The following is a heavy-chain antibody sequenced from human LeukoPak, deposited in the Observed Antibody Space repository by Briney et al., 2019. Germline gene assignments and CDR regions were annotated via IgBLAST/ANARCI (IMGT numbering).Heavy chain of an antibody. D-gene: IGHD3-3*01. Sequence: ASVKVSCKASGYTFTSYAMNWVRQAPGQGLEWMGWINTNTGNPTYAQGFTGRFVFSLDISVSTAYLQISSLKAEDTAVYYCATSTYYDFWSGYPGFDYWGQGTLVTVSS. CDR1: GYTFTSYA. CDR3: ATSTYYDFWSGYPGFDY. V-gene: IGHV7-4-1*02. CDR2: INTNTGNP. J-gene: IGHJ4*02.